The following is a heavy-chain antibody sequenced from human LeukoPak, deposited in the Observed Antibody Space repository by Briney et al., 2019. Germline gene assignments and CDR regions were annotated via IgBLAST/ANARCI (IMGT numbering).Heavy chain of an antibody. J-gene: IGHJ4*02. CDR1: GFTFSSYW. V-gene: IGHV3-23*01. CDR2: ISGSGGST. Sequence: GGSLRLSCAASGFTFSSYWMHWVRQAPGKGLEWVSAISGSGGSTYYADSVKGRFTISRDNSKNTLYLQMNSLRAEDTAVYYCATSSGWSIPFDYWGQGTLVTVSS. D-gene: IGHD6-19*01. CDR3: ATSSGWSIPFDY.